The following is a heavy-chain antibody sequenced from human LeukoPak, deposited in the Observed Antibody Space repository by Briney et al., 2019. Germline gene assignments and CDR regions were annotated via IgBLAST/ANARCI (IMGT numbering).Heavy chain of an antibody. V-gene: IGHV3-23*01. CDR3: ANEIRPNDY. D-gene: IGHD4-17*01. CDR1: GFTFSTYA. J-gene: IGHJ4*02. Sequence: GGSLRLSCSASGFTFSTYAMHWVRQAPGKGLEWVSAISISGSKTYYADSVKGRFTISRDNSKNTLYLQMNSLRAEDTAVYYCANEIRPNDYWGQGTQVTVPS. CDR2: ISISGSKT.